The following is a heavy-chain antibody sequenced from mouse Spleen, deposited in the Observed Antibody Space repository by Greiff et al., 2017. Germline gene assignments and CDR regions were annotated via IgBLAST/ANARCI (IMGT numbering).Heavy chain of an antibody. V-gene: IGHV2-4-1*01. CDR2: IWSDGST. D-gene: IGHD4-1*01. J-gene: IGHJ2*01. CDR3: ASPANWDYFDY. CDR1: GFSLTNYA. Sequence: VKVVESGPGLVAPSQSLSITCTVSGFSLTNYAVHWVRQSPGKGLEWLGVIWSDGSTDYNAAFISRLSISKDNSKSQVFFKMNSLQADDTAIYYCASPANWDYFDYWGQGTTLTVSS.